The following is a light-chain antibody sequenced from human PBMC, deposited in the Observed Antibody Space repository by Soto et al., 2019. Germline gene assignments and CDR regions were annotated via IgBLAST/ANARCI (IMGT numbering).Light chain of an antibody. Sequence: QSALTQPSSASGSLGQSVTISCTGTSSDIGRYEFVSWYQHHPGKAPKLIIYEVTERPSGVPDRFSGSKSGNTASLTVSGLQADDEADYFCCSYAGTKYYVFGTGTKLTVL. CDR3: CSYAGTKYYV. CDR1: SSDIGRYEF. CDR2: EVT. J-gene: IGLJ1*01. V-gene: IGLV2-8*01.